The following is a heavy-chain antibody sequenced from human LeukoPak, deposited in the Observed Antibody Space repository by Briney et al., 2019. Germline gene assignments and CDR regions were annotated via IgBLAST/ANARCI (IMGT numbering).Heavy chain of an antibody. V-gene: IGHV3-30*18. CDR2: ISYDGSNK. Sequence: GGSLRLSCAASGFTFSSYGTHWVRQAPGKGLEWVAVISYDGSNKYYADSVKGRFTISRDNSKNTLYLQMNSLRAEDTAVYYCAKEVWFGEFNFDYWGQGTLVTVSS. J-gene: IGHJ4*02. CDR3: AKEVWFGEFNFDY. CDR1: GFTFSSYG. D-gene: IGHD3-10*01.